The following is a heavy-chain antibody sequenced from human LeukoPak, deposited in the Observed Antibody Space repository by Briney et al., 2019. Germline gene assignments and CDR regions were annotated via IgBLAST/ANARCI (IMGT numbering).Heavy chain of an antibody. V-gene: IGHV4-39*01. J-gene: IGHJ4*02. Sequence: PSETLSLTCTVSGGSISSSSYYWGWIRQPPGKGLEWIGSIYYSGSTYYNPSLKSRVTISVDTSKNQFSLKLSSVTAADTAVYYRARMHYYDSSGYYLVTPFDYWGQGTLVTVSS. CDR2: IYYSGST. D-gene: IGHD3-22*01. CDR1: GGSISSSSYY. CDR3: ARMHYYDSSGYYLVTPFDY.